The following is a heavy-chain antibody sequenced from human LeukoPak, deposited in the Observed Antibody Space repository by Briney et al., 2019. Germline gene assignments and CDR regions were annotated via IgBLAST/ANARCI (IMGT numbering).Heavy chain of an antibody. V-gene: IGHV4-34*01. Sequence: PSETLSLTCAVYGGSFSGYYWSWIRQPPGKGLEWIGEINHSGSTNYNPSLKSRVTISVDTSKNQFSLKLSSVTAADTAVYYCARGKYVWGSYPEKFDYWGQGTLVTVSS. CDR2: INHSGST. CDR1: GGSFSGYY. J-gene: IGHJ4*02. CDR3: ARGKYVWGSYPEKFDY. D-gene: IGHD3-16*02.